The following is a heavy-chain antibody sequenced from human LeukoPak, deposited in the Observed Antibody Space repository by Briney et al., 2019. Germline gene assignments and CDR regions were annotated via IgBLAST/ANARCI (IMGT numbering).Heavy chain of an antibody. CDR3: AIVDTAMVFDY. Sequence: GASVKVSCKASGYTFTSYDINWVRQATGQGLEWMGWMSPNSSNTGYAQNFQGRVTITRNTSISTAYMELSSLRSEDTAVYYCAIVDTAMVFDYWGQGTLVTVSS. CDR1: GYTFTSYD. J-gene: IGHJ4*02. V-gene: IGHV1-8*01. D-gene: IGHD5-18*01. CDR2: MSPNSSNT.